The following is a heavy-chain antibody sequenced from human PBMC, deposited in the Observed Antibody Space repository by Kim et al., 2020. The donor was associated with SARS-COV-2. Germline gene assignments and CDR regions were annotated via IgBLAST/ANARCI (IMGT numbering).Heavy chain of an antibody. J-gene: IGHJ4*02. V-gene: IGHV3-21*01. Sequence: YADSVKGRLTISRDKARNSLYLQMNSLRAEDTSVYYCARDDRLTGYFPFDYWGQGTLVTVSS. CDR3: ARDDRLTGYFPFDY. D-gene: IGHD3-9*01.